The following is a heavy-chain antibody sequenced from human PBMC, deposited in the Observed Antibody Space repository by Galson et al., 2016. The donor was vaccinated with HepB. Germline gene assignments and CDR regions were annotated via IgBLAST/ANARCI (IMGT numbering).Heavy chain of an antibody. CDR1: GGSIRSGGYY. D-gene: IGHD5-18*01. V-gene: IGHV4-30-4*08. J-gene: IGHJ4*02. Sequence: TLSLTCTVSGGSIRSGGYYWSWIRQHPGKGLEWIGNIYYTGSAYYNPSLKNRLAMSVDTTKNQFSLRLSSLTAADTAVYYCARGGFSYGYCTYWGLGTLVTVSS. CDR3: ARGGFSYGYCTY. CDR2: IYYTGSA.